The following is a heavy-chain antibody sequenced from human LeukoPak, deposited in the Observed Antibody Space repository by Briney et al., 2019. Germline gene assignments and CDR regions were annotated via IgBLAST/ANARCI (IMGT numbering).Heavy chain of an antibody. Sequence: ASVKVSCKASGYTFTGYYMHWVRQAPGQGLEWMGWINPNSGGTNYAQKFKGRVTMTRDTSISTAYMELSRLNSDDTGVYYCARSLAQRSETLTRGFYYGMDVWGQGTTVTVSS. D-gene: IGHD1-14*01. V-gene: IGHV1-2*02. CDR1: GYTFTGYY. J-gene: IGHJ6*02. CDR3: ARSLAQRSETLTRGFYYGMDV. CDR2: INPNSGGT.